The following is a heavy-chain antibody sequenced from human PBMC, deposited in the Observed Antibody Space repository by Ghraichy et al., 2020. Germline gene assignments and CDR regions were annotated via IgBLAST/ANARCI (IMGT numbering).Heavy chain of an antibody. D-gene: IGHD3/OR15-3a*01. CDR3: ATGTGREAFDI. CDR1: GGSISSSAHY. CDR2: IYYSGST. V-gene: IGHV4-39*02. J-gene: IGHJ3*02. Sequence: SQTLSLTCIVSGGSISSSAHYWGWMRQPPGKGLGWIGIIYYSGSTYYNPSLKSRVTISVDTSKNHLSLKLTSVTAADTAVYYCATGTGREAFDIWCPGTMVTVS.